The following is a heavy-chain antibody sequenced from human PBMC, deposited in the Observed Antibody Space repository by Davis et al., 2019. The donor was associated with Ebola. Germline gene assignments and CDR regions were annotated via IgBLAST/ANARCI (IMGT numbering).Heavy chain of an antibody. D-gene: IGHD5-24*01. J-gene: IGHJ4*02. V-gene: IGHV1-46*01. Sequence: AASVKVSCKASGYTFTSYGISWVRQAPGQGLEWMGIINPSGGSTSYAQKFQGRVTMTRDTSTSTVYMELSSLRSEDTAVYYYAREGDGYNAGLDYWGQGTLVTVSS. CDR1: GYTFTSYG. CDR2: INPSGGST. CDR3: AREGDGYNAGLDY.